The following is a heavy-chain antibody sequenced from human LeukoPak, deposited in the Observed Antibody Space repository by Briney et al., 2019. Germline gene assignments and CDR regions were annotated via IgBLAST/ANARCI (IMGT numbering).Heavy chain of an antibody. V-gene: IGHV3-23*01. CDR3: AKDSGRGSYTYDC. CDR1: GSIFTGYA. CDR2: IRASGDST. Sequence: GGSLRLSCAASGSIFTGYAMSWVRQAPGRGLEWVATIRASGDSTYLSDSVKGRFTISRDNSRKTLFLQLNSLRAEDTAIYYCAKDSGRGSYTYDCGGQGPLVTVS. D-gene: IGHD1-26*01. J-gene: IGHJ4*02.